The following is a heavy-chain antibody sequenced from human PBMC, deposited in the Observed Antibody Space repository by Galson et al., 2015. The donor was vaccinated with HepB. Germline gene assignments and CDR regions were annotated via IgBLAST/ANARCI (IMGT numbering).Heavy chain of an antibody. V-gene: IGHV1-3*01. CDR3: AREGRGSYSSFDY. D-gene: IGHD3-16*01. CDR2: INAGNANT. Sequence: SVKVSCKASGYTFTNYAIHWVRQAPGQTLEWMGWINAGNANTKYSQKFQGRVTITGDASASTAYMELSSLRSEDTALYYCAREGRGSYSSFDYWGQGTLVTV. CDR1: GYTFTNYA. J-gene: IGHJ4*02.